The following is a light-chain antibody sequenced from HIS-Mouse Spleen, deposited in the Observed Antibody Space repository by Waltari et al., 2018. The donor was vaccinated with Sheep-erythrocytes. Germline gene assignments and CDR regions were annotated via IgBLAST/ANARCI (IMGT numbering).Light chain of an antibody. Sequence: QSALTQPASVSGSPGPSITISCPGTSSDVRSYNLFSEYQLHPGKAPKLMIYEGSKRPSGVSNRFSGSKSGNTASLTISGLQAEDEADYYCCSYAGSSTPWVFGGGTKLTVL. CDR1: SSDVRSYNL. J-gene: IGLJ3*02. CDR3: CSYAGSSTPWV. CDR2: EGS. V-gene: IGLV2-23*01.